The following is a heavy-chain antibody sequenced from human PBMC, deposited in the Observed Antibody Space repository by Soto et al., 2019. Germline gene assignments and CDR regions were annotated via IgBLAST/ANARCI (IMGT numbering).Heavy chain of an antibody. CDR1: GFTFSSYG. J-gene: IGHJ6*02. D-gene: IGHD1-26*01. CDR3: ARDNGFVSYYSGTYYYYGMDV. V-gene: IGHV3-33*01. CDR2: IWYDGSNK. Sequence: QVQLVESGGGVVQPGRSLRLSCAASGFTFSSYGMHWVRQAPGKGLEWVAVIWYDGSNKYYADSVKGRFTISRDNSKNTLYLQMNSLRAEDTAVYYCARDNGFVSYYSGTYYYYGMDVWVQGTTVTVSS.